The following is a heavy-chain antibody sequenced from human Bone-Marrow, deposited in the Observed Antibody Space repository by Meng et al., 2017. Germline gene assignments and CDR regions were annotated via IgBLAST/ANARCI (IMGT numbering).Heavy chain of an antibody. D-gene: IGHD1-26*01. CDR2: IVHRGNT. Sequence: SETLSLTCTVSRYSITNDYYWGWIRQPPGKGLEWIGSIVHRGNTYYNPSPKSRITMSVDTSKNQFSLKVTSVTAADTAVYYCARVSSGSFDVWGQGTTVTVSS. V-gene: IGHV4-38-2*02. J-gene: IGHJ6*02. CDR1: RYSITNDYY. CDR3: ARVSSGSFDV.